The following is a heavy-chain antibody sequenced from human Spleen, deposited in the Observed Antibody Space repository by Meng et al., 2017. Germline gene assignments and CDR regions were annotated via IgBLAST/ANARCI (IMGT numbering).Heavy chain of an antibody. Sequence: QVQLGQSGAEVKKPGASVTVSCKSSGYTFTSYGNSWVRQAPGQGLEWMGWISAYNGNTNYAQKLQGRVTMTTDTSTSTAYMELRSLRSDDTAVYYCARDQSGGIVGATTFDYWGQGTLVTVSS. J-gene: IGHJ4*02. CDR1: GYTFTSYG. CDR2: ISAYNGNT. CDR3: ARDQSGGIVGATTFDY. D-gene: IGHD1-26*01. V-gene: IGHV1-18*01.